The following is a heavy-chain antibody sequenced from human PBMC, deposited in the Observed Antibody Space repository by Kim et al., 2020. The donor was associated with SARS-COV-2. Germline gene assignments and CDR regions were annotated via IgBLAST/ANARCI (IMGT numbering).Heavy chain of an antibody. Sequence: STIYYADSVKGRFTISRDNAKNSLYLQMNSLRAEDTAVYYCARAYSLIDYWGQGTLVTVSS. D-gene: IGHD5-18*01. J-gene: IGHJ4*02. V-gene: IGHV3-11*04. CDR2: STI. CDR3: ARAYSLIDY.